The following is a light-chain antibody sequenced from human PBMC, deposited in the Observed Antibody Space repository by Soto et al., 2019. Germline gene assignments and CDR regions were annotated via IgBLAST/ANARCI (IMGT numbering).Light chain of an antibody. J-gene: IGKJ4*01. CDR2: GAS. CDR1: QSVSSN. Sequence: EIVMTQSPATLSVSPGERATLSCRASQSVSSNLAWYQQKLGQAPRLLIYGASTRATGIPARFSGSGSGTEFTLTISSLQSEDFALYYCQQYDNWPPLTFGGGTKVEIK. V-gene: IGKV3-15*01. CDR3: QQYDNWPPLT.